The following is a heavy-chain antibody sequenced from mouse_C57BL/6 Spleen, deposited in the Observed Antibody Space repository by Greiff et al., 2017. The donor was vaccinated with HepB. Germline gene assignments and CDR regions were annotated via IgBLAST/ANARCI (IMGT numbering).Heavy chain of an antibody. CDR3: ARGGYGSSSWFDY. CDR1: GFTFTDYY. V-gene: IGHV7-3*01. CDR2: IRNKANGYTT. D-gene: IGHD1-1*01. Sequence: EVNLVESGGGLVQPGGSLSLSCAASGFTFTDYYMSWVRQPPGKALEWLGFIRNKANGYTTEYSASVKGRFTISRDNSQSNLYLQMNAMRAEDSATYYCARGGYGSSSWFDYWGQGTLVTVSA. J-gene: IGHJ3*01.